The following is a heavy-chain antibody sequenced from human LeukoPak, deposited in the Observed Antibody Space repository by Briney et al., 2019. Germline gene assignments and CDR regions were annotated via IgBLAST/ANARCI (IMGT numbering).Heavy chain of an antibody. D-gene: IGHD2-2*01. CDR3: AKYAVVVPAAFYYYGMDV. J-gene: IGHJ6*02. CDR1: GFTFSSYG. V-gene: IGHV3-30*18. CDR2: ISYDGSNK. Sequence: PGGSLRHSCAASGFTFSSYGMHWVRQAPGKGLEWVAVISYDGSNKYYADSVKGRFTISRDNSKNTLYLQMNSLRAEDTAVYYCAKYAVVVPAAFYYYGMDVWGQGTTVTVSS.